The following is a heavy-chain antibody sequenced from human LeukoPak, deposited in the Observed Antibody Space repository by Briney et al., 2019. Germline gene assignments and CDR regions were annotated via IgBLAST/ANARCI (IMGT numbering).Heavy chain of an antibody. CDR3: ARVGVVVAATLSSDY. Sequence: ASVKVSCKASGYTFTSYGISWVRQDPGQGLEWMGWISAYNGNTNYAQKLQGRVTMTTDTSTSTAYMELRSLRSDDTAVYYCARVGVVVAATLSSDYWGQGTLVTVSS. D-gene: IGHD2-15*01. V-gene: IGHV1-18*04. CDR1: GYTFTSYG. CDR2: ISAYNGNT. J-gene: IGHJ4*02.